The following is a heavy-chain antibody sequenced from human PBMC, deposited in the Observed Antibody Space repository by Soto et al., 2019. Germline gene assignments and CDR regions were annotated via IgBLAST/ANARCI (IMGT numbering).Heavy chain of an antibody. CDR1: GYSFTSYW. CDR3: ATQSYYDSRGVYYYYGMDV. J-gene: IGHJ6*02. V-gene: IGHV5-10-1*01. Sequence: PGESLKISCKGSGYSFTSYWIGWVRQMPGKGLEWMGRIDPSDSYTNYSPSFQGHVTISADKSISTAYLQWSSLKASDTAMYYCATQSYYDSRGVYYYYGMDVWGQGTTVTVSS. CDR2: IDPSDSYT. D-gene: IGHD3-22*01.